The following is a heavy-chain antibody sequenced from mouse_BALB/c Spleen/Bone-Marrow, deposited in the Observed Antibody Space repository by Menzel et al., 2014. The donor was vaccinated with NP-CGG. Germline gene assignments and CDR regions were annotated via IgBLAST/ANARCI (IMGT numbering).Heavy chain of an antibody. V-gene: IGHV1-54*01. CDR3: ARNANWLFTY. D-gene: IGHD4-1*01. J-gene: IGHJ3*01. CDR1: GYDFTSYL. Sequence: QVQLQQSGAELVRPGTSVKVSCKASGYDFTSYLIDWIKQRPGQGLEWIGVINPGSGGSNYNEKFTGKATLTVDKSSSTAYMQLSSLTSDDSAVYFCARNANWLFTYWGQGTLVTVSA. CDR2: INPGSGGS.